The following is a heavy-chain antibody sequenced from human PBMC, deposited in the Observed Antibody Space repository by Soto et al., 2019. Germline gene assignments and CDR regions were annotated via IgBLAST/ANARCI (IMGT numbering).Heavy chain of an antibody. CDR1: GFTFSSYG. CDR2: IWYDGSNK. Sequence: PGGSLRLSCAASGFTFSSYGMHWVRQAPGKGLEWVAVIWYDGSNKYYADSVKGRFTISRDNSKNTLYLQMNSLRAEDTAVYYCARDLGTREGIEYWGQGTLVTVSS. V-gene: IGHV3-33*01. CDR3: ARDLGTREGIEY. D-gene: IGHD3-16*01. J-gene: IGHJ4*02.